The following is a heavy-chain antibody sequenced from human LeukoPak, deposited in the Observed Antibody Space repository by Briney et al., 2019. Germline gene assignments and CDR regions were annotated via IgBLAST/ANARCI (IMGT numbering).Heavy chain of an antibody. J-gene: IGHJ4*02. CDR2: IYYSGST. Sequence: PSETLSLTCTVSGGSVSSGSYYWSWIRQPPGTGLEWIGYIYYSGSTNYNPSLKSRVTVSVDTSKNQFSLKLSSVTAADTAVYYCAREGAAAGIDYWGQGTLVTVSS. D-gene: IGHD6-13*01. CDR3: AREGAAAGIDY. CDR1: GGSVSSGSYY. V-gene: IGHV4-61*01.